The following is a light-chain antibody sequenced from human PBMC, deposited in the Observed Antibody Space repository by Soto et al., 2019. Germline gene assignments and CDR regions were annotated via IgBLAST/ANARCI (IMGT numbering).Light chain of an antibody. J-gene: IGKJ1*01. V-gene: IGKV1D-12*01. CDR1: QSIGNW. CDR2: AAT. CDR3: QEADTFPLWT. Sequence: DIQVTQSPSSVSASVGDRVTITCRASQSIGNWLAWYQQKPGKAPKLLIYAATSLQGGVPSRFSGSVSGTDFTLTINSLQPEDFATYFCQEADTFPLWTFGQGTKVDIK.